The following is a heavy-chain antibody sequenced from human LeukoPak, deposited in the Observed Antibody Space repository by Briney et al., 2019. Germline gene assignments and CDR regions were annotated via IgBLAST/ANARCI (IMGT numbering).Heavy chain of an antibody. CDR3: ARVRRGYCTNGVCHRWFDP. J-gene: IGHJ5*02. CDR1: GGSFSSYY. CDR2: IYYSGST. V-gene: IGHV4-59*01. Sequence: SETLSLTCTVSGGSFSSYYWSWIRQPPGKGLEWIGYIYYSGSTNYYPSLKSRVTISVDTSKNQFSLKLSSVTAADTAVYYCARVRRGYCTNGVCHRWFDPWGQGTLVTVSS. D-gene: IGHD2-8*01.